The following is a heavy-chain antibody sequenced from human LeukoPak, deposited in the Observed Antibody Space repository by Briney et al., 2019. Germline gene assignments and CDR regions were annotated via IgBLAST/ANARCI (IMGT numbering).Heavy chain of an antibody. CDR1: GCPFNSFW. CDR3: ARGGVNPVDH. V-gene: IGHV3-74*01. CDR2: MNEYSTTI. D-gene: IGHD1-14*01. J-gene: IGHJ4*02. Sequence: GGSLRLSCAASGCPFNSFWMHWVRQAPGKGLVWVSDMNEYSTTIRYADSVKGRFTISRDNAKSILYLQMNNLRAEDTAMYFCARGGVNPVDHWGQGTLVTVSS.